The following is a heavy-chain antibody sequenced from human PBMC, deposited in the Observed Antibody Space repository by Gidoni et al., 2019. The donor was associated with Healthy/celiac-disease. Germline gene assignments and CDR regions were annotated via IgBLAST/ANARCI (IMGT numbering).Heavy chain of an antibody. Sequence: QITLKESGPTLVKPTQTLTLTCTFSGFSLSTSGVGVGWIRQSPGKALEWLALIYWDDDKRYSPSLKSRLTITKDTSKNQVVLTMTNMDPVDTATYYCAHLYCSGGSCYRGFDYWGQGTLVTVSS. CDR3: AHLYCSGGSCYRGFDY. J-gene: IGHJ4*02. D-gene: IGHD2-15*01. CDR2: IYWDDDK. V-gene: IGHV2-5*02. CDR1: GFSLSTSGVG.